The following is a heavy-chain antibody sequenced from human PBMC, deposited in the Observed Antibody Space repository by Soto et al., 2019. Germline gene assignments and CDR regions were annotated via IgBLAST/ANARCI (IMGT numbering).Heavy chain of an antibody. Sequence: PGWSLRLSCASSGFNLNIYAMHLVRLVPGKGLEWVSGIFLEHGRTGYADSVRGRFTIYRDSAKDSLYLQMNSLRPEDTALYYCTRDVRTGGADVWGPGATVTAS. D-gene: IGHD2-8*02. CDR2: IFLEHGRT. V-gene: IGHV3-9*01. CDR1: GFNLNIYA. J-gene: IGHJ6*01. CDR3: TRDVRTGGADV.